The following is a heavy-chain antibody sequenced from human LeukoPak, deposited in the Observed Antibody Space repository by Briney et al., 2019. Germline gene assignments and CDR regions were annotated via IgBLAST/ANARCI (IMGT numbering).Heavy chain of an antibody. CDR3: ASSDITMIPGY. CDR1: GYTFTGYY. V-gene: IGHV1-2*06. Sequence: GASVKVSCTASGYTFTGYYMHWVRQAPGQGLEWMGRINPNSGGTNYAQEFQGRVTMTRDTSISTAYMELSRLRSDDTAVYYCASSDITMIPGYWGQGTLVTVSS. CDR2: INPNSGGT. D-gene: IGHD3-22*01. J-gene: IGHJ4*02.